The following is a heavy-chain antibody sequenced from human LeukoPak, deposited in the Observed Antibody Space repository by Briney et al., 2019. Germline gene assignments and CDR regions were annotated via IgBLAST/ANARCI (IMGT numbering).Heavy chain of an antibody. J-gene: IGHJ5*02. D-gene: IGHD3-3*01. CDR3: ARETNFWSGYRWFDP. Sequence: GGSLRLSCEASGFTFSSYAMHWVRQAPGEGLDWVALISYDGSNKYFADSVKGRFTITRDNSKNALYLEMNSLRAEDMAVYYCARETNFWSGYRWFDPWGQGTLVTVSS. V-gene: IGHV3-30*01. CDR1: GFTFSSYA. CDR2: ISYDGSNK.